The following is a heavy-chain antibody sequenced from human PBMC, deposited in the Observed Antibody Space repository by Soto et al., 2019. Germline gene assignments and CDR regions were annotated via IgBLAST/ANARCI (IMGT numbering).Heavy chain of an antibody. CDR1: GGTFSSYA. J-gene: IGHJ6*02. CDR2: IIPIFGTA. Sequence: QVQLVQSGAEVKKPGSSVKVSCKASGGTFSSYAISWVRQAPGHGLEWMGGIIPIFGTANYAQKFQGRVTITADESTSTAYMELSSLRSGDTAVYYCARLQQQLVTNYYYYYGMDVWGQGTTVTVSS. CDR3: ARLQQQLVTNYYYYYGMDV. V-gene: IGHV1-69*12. D-gene: IGHD6-13*01.